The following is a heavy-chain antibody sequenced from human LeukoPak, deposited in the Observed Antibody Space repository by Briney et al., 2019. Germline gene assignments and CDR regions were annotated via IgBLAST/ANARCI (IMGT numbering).Heavy chain of an antibody. CDR2: IYYSGST. Sequence: PSETLSLTCTVSGGSISSYYWSWIRQPPGKGLEWIGYIYYSGSTNYNPSPKSRVTISVDTSKNQFSLKLSSVTAADTAVYYCARAVDTAMVIFDYWGQGTLVTVSS. J-gene: IGHJ4*02. CDR1: GGSISSYY. CDR3: ARAVDTAMVIFDY. D-gene: IGHD5-18*01. V-gene: IGHV4-59*08.